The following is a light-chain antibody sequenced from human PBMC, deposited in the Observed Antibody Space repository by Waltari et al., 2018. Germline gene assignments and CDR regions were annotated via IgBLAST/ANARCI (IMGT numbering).Light chain of an antibody. Sequence: EIVLTQSPGTLSLSPGERATLSCRASQSVSSSLAWYQQKPGQAPRRLIYGASNRATGIPDRFSGSGSGTDFTLTISRLEPEDFAVYYCQQYNDWPYTFGQGTKLEIK. V-gene: IGKV3-20*01. J-gene: IGKJ2*01. CDR1: QSVSSS. CDR3: QQYNDWPYT. CDR2: GAS.